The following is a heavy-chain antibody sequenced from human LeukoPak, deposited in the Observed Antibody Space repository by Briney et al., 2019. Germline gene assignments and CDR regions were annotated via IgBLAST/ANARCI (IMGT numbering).Heavy chain of an antibody. Sequence: SETLSLTCAVYGGSFSGYYWSWIRQPPGKGLEWIGEINHSGSTNYNPPLKSRVTISVDTSKNQFSLKLSSVTAADTAVYYCARWKDTALFPYYFDYWGQGTLVTVSS. V-gene: IGHV4-34*01. CDR2: INHSGST. CDR3: ARWKDTALFPYYFDY. CDR1: GGSFSGYY. J-gene: IGHJ4*02. D-gene: IGHD5-18*01.